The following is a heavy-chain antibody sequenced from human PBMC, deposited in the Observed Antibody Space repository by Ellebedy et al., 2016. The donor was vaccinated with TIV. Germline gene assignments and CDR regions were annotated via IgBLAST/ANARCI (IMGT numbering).Heavy chain of an antibody. J-gene: IGHJ5*02. D-gene: IGHD2-21*01. CDR1: GGSISSSSYY. Sequence: MPSETLSLTCTVSGGSISSSSYYWGWIRQPPGKGLEWIGSIYYSGSTYYNPSLKSRVTISVDTSKNQFSLKLSSVTAADTAVYYCASRGVKISWFDPWGQGTLVTVSS. CDR2: IYYSGST. CDR3: ASRGVKISWFDP. V-gene: IGHV4-39*01.